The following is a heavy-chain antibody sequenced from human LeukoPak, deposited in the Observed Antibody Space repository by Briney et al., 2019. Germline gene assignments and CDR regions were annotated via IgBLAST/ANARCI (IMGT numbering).Heavy chain of an antibody. Sequence: SETLSLTCTVSGGSISSYYWSWIRQPPGKGLEWIGYIYYSGSTNYNPSLKSRVTISVDTSKNQFSLKLSSVTAADTAVYYCASHSARITMVRGVIAPSYYFDYWGQGTLVTVSP. D-gene: IGHD3-10*01. J-gene: IGHJ4*02. CDR1: GGSISSYY. CDR3: ASHSARITMVRGVIAPSYYFDY. CDR2: IYYSGST. V-gene: IGHV4-59*08.